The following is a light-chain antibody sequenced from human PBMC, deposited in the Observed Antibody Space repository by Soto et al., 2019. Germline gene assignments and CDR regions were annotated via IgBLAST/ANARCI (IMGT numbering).Light chain of an antibody. CDR2: DGS. CDR3: QECQTYSRT. J-gene: IGKJ1*01. CDR1: QSINTW. V-gene: IGKV1-5*01. Sequence: DIQMTQSPSTVSASVGDRITITCRASQSINTWLAWYRQRPGEAPQLLIYDGSTLAMGVPTRFSASGSRTDFTPAISRLEPGDFATLFCQECQTYSRTFGPGTKVEVK.